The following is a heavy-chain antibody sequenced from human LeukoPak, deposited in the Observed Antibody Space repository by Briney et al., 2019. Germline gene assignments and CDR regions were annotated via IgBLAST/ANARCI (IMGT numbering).Heavy chain of an antibody. CDR3: ASLLRSEYFQH. D-gene: IGHD4-17*01. CDR2: IKQDGSEK. CDR1: GFTFSSYW. V-gene: IGHV3-7*01. Sequence: PGGSLRLFCAASGFTFSSYWMSWVRQAPGKGLEWVANIKQDGSEKYYVDSVKGRFTISRDNAKNSLYLQMNSLRAEDTAVYYCASLLRSEYFQHWGQGTLVTVSS. J-gene: IGHJ1*01.